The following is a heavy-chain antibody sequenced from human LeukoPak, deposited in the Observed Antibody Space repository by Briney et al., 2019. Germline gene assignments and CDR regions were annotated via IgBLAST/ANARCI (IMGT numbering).Heavy chain of an antibody. D-gene: IGHD2-21*02. CDR1: GGSINRYY. CDR2: VYYSGKT. Sequence: SETLSLTCTVSGGSINRYYWSWIRQPPGKGLEWMGYVYYSGKTKYNPSLKSRVTMSIDTSKNQFSLKLTSVTAADTAVYYCARGPYCGGDCYFDYWGQGTLVTVSS. J-gene: IGHJ4*02. V-gene: IGHV4-59*12. CDR3: ARGPYCGGDCYFDY.